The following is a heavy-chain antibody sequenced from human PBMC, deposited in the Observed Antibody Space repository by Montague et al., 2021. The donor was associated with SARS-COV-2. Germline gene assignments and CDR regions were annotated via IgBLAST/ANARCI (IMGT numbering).Heavy chain of an antibody. V-gene: IGHV6-1*01. Sequence: CAISGDSVAENRRKSEEHTPELQTRFEFVCSPQLEKKKYNDYALSVKSRITINPDTSKNQFSLKLSSVTAADTAVYYCARVGRQQLVRLSGMDVWGQGTTVTVSS. CDR3: ARVGRQQLVRLSGMDV. D-gene: IGHD6-13*01. CDR2: PQLEKKKYN. J-gene: IGHJ6*02. CDR1: GDSVAENRRK.